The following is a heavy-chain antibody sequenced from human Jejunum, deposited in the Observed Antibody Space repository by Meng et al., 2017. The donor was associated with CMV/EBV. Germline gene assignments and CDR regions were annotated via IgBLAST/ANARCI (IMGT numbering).Heavy chain of an antibody. CDR2: ISLGNGQT. CDR3: ARDVWGFDY. CDR1: GYTFTDHN. D-gene: IGHD7-27*01. Sequence: HLLQSGAEVKKPGASVKIPCKTSGYTFTDHNIGWVRQAPGQGLEWVGWISLGNGQTVYGHKVQGRVTVTTDTSTSTAYMELRSLRSDDTAMYYCARDVWGFDYWGQGTLVTVSS. V-gene: IGHV1-18*04. J-gene: IGHJ4*02.